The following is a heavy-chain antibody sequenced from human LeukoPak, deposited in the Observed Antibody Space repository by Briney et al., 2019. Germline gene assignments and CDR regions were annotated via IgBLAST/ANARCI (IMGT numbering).Heavy chain of an antibody. Sequence: PGGSLSLSCAASGFTFSDYYMSWIRQAPGKGLEWVSYISSSGSTIYYADSVKGRFTISRDNAKNSLYLQMNSQRAEDTAVYYCARARDHPGYDFDYWGQGTLVTVSS. CDR1: GFTFSDYY. J-gene: IGHJ4*02. CDR2: ISSSGSTI. D-gene: IGHD2-15*01. CDR3: ARARDHPGYDFDY. V-gene: IGHV3-11*04.